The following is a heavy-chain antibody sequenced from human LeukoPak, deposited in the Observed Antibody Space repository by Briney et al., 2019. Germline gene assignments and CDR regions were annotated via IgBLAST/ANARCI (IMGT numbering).Heavy chain of an antibody. CDR2: IKQDGSEK. D-gene: IGHD2-15*01. J-gene: IGHJ4*02. V-gene: IGHV3-7*01. CDR1: GFTFSSYW. Sequence: GGSLRLSCAASGFTFSSYWMSWVRQAPGKGLEWVANIKQDGSEKYYVDSVKGRFTISRDNAKNSLYLRMNSLRAEDTAVYYCARERRYCSGGSCYSSLDYWGQGTLVTVSS. CDR3: ARERRYCSGGSCYSSLDY.